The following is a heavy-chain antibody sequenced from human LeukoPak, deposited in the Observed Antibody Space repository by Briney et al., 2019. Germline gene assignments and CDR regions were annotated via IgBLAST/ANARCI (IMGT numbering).Heavy chain of an antibody. CDR3: AIALQLGPRIYDG. CDR1: GFTFSSYD. D-gene: IGHD1-1*01. Sequence: GGSLTLSCAASGFTFSSYDMSWVRQAPGKGLEWVSGISGSGNIIFYADSVKGRFTISRDNSKRTLYLHMFSLRAEDTGIDYCAIALQLGPRIYDGWGQGTPVTVSS. CDR2: ISGSGNII. J-gene: IGHJ4*02. V-gene: IGHV3-23*01.